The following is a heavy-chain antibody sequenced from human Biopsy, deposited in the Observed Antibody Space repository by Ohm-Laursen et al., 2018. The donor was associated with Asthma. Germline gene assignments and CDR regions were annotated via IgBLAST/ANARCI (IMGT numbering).Heavy chain of an antibody. Sequence: ASVKVSCKVSGYNFISFAIHWVRQAPGQRLEWMGWVNTGNGDTKYSQKFQGRVTITRDTSASTAYMELRSLRSEDTATYYCARTYYDFLTGQVKNVFGVWGQGTMVTVSS. CDR3: ARTYYDFLTGQVKNVFGV. CDR1: GYNFISFA. V-gene: IGHV1-3*04. J-gene: IGHJ3*01. CDR2: VNTGNGDT. D-gene: IGHD3-9*01.